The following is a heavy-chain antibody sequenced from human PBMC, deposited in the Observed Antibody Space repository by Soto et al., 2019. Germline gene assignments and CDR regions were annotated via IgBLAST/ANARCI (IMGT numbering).Heavy chain of an antibody. J-gene: IGHJ5*02. CDR1: GFTFSSYS. V-gene: IGHV3-21*01. CDR2: ISSSSSYI. D-gene: IGHD3-3*01. CDR3: AREPEFGVLNGWFDX. Sequence: GGSLRLSCAASGFTFSSYSMNWVRQAPGKGLEWVSSISSSSSYIYYADSVKGRFTISIDNDKNSLYLQMNSLRAEDTAVYYCAREPEFGVLNGWFDXWGQGTLVTVS.